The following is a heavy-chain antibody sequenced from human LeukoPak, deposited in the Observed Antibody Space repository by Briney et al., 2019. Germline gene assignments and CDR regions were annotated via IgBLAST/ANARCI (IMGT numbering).Heavy chain of an antibody. J-gene: IGHJ3*02. Sequence: GXXRLSCAASGFTFSSYAMHWVRQAPGKGLEYVSAISSNGGSTYYANSVKGRFTISRDNSKNTLYLQMGSLRAEDMAVYYCAREAFLGSDHDAFDIWGQGTMVTVSS. V-gene: IGHV3-64*01. CDR2: ISSNGGST. CDR3: AREAFLGSDHDAFDI. CDR1: GFTFSSYA. D-gene: IGHD3-3*02.